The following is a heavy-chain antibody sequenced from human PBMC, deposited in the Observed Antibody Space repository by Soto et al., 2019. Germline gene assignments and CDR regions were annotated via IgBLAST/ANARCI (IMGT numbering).Heavy chain of an antibody. J-gene: IGHJ4*02. CDR2: ISAYNGNT. CDR1: GYTFTSYG. V-gene: IGHV1-18*01. Sequence: ASVKVSCKASGYTFTSYGISWVRQAPGQGLEWMGWISAYNGNTNYAQKLQGRVTMTTDTSTSTAYMELRSLRSDDTAVYYCARRGTGYYGSGSHSRWGQGTLVTXSS. CDR3: ARRGTGYYGSGSHSR. D-gene: IGHD3-10*01.